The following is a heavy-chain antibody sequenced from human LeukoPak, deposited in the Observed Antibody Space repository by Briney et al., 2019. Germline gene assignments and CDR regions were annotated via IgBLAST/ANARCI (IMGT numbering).Heavy chain of an antibody. CDR1: GFTFSSYW. J-gene: IGHJ6*03. V-gene: IGHV3-74*01. Sequence: SGGSLRLSCAASGFTFSSYWLHWVRQVPGKGLVWVSRINSDGSRTTYADSVEGRFTISRDNAKNTLYLQMNSLRAEDTAVYYCARAGNPIFYYYMDVWGKGITVTVSS. CDR3: ARAGNPIFYYYMDV. CDR2: INSDGSRT.